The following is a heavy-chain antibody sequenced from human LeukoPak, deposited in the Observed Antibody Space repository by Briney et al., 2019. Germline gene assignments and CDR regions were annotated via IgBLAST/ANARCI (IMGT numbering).Heavy chain of an antibody. CDR3: ARDLVWRRWFDP. CDR1: GFTFSSYG. D-gene: IGHD2-8*01. J-gene: IGHJ5*02. V-gene: IGHV3-30*03. Sequence: GGSLRLSCAASGFTFSSYGMHWVRQAPGKGLEWVAVISYDGSNKYYADSVKGRFTISRDNSKNTLYLQMNSLRAEDTAVYYCARDLVWRRWFDPWGQGTLVTVSS. CDR2: ISYDGSNK.